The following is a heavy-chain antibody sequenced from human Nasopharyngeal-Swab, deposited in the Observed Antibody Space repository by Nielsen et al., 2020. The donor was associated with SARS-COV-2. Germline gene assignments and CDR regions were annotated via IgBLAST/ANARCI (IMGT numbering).Heavy chain of an antibody. V-gene: IGHV4-61*01. CDR3: ARDRLRAGYGMDV. CDR2: IYSSGST. Sequence: SETLSLTCTVSGGSISSGSYYWSWIRQPPGKGLEWIGYIYSSGSTNYNPSLKRRVTISVDTSKNQFSLKLTSVTAANTAVYYCARDRLRAGYGMDVWGQGTTVTVSS. CDR1: GGSISSGSYY. J-gene: IGHJ6*02.